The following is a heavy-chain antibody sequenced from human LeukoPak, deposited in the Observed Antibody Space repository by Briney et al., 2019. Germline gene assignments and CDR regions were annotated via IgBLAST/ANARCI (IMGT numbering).Heavy chain of an antibody. Sequence: ASVKVSCKASGYTFTSYGISGVRQAPGQGREWMGWISAYNGNTNYAQKLQGRVTMTTDTSTSTAYMELRSLRSDDTAVYCCARQGWTGYSSGWYDNWFDPWGQGTLVTVSS. D-gene: IGHD6-19*01. J-gene: IGHJ5*02. CDR3: ARQGWTGYSSGWYDNWFDP. CDR2: ISAYNGNT. CDR1: GYTFTSYG. V-gene: IGHV1-18*01.